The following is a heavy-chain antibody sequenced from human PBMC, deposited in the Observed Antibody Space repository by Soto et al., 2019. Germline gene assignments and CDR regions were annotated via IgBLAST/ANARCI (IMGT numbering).Heavy chain of an antibody. Sequence: PSETLSLTCTVSGGSISSSSYYWGWIRQPPGKGLEWIGSIYYSGSTYYNPSLKSRVTISVDTSKNQFSLKLSSVTAADTAVYNCARGVNWFDPWGQGTLVTVSS. CDR1: GGSISSSSYY. CDR3: ARGVNWFDP. V-gene: IGHV4-39*01. CDR2: IYYSGST. J-gene: IGHJ5*02. D-gene: IGHD3-10*01.